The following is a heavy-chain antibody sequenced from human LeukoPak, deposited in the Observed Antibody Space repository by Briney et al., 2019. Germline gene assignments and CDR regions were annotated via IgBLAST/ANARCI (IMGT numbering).Heavy chain of an antibody. D-gene: IGHD3-9*01. Sequence: PGGSLRLSCAASGFTFSSYGMHWVRQAPGKGLEWVAFIRYDGSNKYYADSVKGRSTISRDNSKNTLYLQMNSLRAEDTAVYYCARGTTYYDILTGYSDDAFDIWGQGTMVTVSS. J-gene: IGHJ3*02. CDR1: GFTFSSYG. CDR2: IRYDGSNK. V-gene: IGHV3-30*02. CDR3: ARGTTYYDILTGYSDDAFDI.